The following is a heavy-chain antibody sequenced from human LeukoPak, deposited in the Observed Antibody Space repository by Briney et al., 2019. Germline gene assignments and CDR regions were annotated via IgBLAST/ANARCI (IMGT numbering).Heavy chain of an antibody. CDR1: GFTLSSPW. D-gene: IGHD2-15*01. J-gene: IGHJ5*02. CDR2: MNSDGSDI. CDR3: ARDCGHCRFWFDP. Sequence: GGSLRLSCVDAGFTLSSPWMHWVRQVPGKGLVWVSRMNSDGSDISHADSVKGRFTISRDNTKNTLYLQMNSLRAEDTAVYYCARDCGHCRFWFDPWGQGTLVTVSS. V-gene: IGHV3-74*01.